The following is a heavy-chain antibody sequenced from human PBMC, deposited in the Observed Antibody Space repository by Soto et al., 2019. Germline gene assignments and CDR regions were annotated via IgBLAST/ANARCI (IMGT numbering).Heavy chain of an antibody. Sequence: EEQLVESGGGLVQPGGSLRLSCAASGFTFNAYWMTWVRQAPGKGLEWVANINRDGTEKNYVDFVKGRFTVSRDNAKTSLHLQMYILRAEDTAVYYCGRDRTDYGSYGSSYYGVFDIWGQGTKVTFSS. D-gene: IGHD3-10*01. CDR3: GRDRTDYGSYGSSYYGVFDI. J-gene: IGHJ3*02. CDR1: GFTFNAYW. V-gene: IGHV3-7*05. CDR2: INRDGTEK.